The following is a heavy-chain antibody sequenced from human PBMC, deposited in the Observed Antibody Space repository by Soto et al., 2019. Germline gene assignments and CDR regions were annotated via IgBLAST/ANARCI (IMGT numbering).Heavy chain of an antibody. V-gene: IGHV1-69*13. CDR3: ASGAMANFDY. J-gene: IGHJ4*02. CDR1: GGTFGSHG. CDR2: LIAMLGTP. D-gene: IGHD5-18*01. Sequence: SVKVSCKASGGTFGSHGIAWVRQAPGQGLEWMGGLIAMLGTPTYARKVQGRATITADESLTSSYLELRSLRSEDTAVYFCASGAMANFDYWGQGTVVTVSS.